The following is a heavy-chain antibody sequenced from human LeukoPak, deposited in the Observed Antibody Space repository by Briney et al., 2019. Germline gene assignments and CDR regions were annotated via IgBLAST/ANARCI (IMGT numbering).Heavy chain of an antibody. Sequence: QSGPTLVKPTQTLTLTCTFSEFSLSTFGVGVGWIRQPPGKALEWLAVIYWNDDKRYSPSLESRLTITKDTSKNQVVLTMTNMDPFDKATYYWSHRSKLNNIWRTFDYWGQGTLVTVSS. D-gene: IGHD1-1*01. CDR1: EFSLSTFGVG. CDR2: IYWNDDK. J-gene: IGHJ4*02. V-gene: IGHV2-5*01. CDR3: SHRSKLNNIWRTFDY.